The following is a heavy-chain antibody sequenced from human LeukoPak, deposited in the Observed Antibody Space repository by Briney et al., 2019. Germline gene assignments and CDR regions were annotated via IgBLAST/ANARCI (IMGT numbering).Heavy chain of an antibody. CDR1: GFTFSSYE. CDR3: ARADGYNYGY. V-gene: IGHV3-48*03. J-gene: IGHJ4*02. Sequence: GGSLRLSCAASGFTFSSYEMNRVRQAPGKGLEWVSYISSSGSTIYYADSVKGRFTISRDNAKNSLYLQMNSLRAEDTAVYYCARADGYNYGYWGQGTLVTVSS. CDR2: ISSSGSTI. D-gene: IGHD5-24*01.